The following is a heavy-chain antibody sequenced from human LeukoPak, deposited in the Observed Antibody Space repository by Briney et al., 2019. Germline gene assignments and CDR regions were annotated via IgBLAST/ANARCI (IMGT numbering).Heavy chain of an antibody. CDR1: GFTFSGYW. D-gene: IGHD1/OR15-1a*01. Sequence: GGSLRLSCAASGFTFSGYWMHWARQSPGKGLVWVSCIKGDGSDKRYADSVKGRFTISRDNAKNTLYLQMNSLRLEDTAVYYCARDPRNKGFDPWGQGTLVTVSS. CDR2: IKGDGSDK. J-gene: IGHJ5*02. CDR3: ARDPRNKGFDP. V-gene: IGHV3-74*01.